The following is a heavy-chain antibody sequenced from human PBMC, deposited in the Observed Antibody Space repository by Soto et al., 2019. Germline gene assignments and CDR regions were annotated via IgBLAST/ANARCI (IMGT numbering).Heavy chain of an antibody. J-gene: IGHJ6*02. D-gene: IGHD3-22*01. CDR2: INAGNGNT. Sequence: QIPLMQSGAEVKKPGASVKVSCKASGYTFTSYGIHWVRQAPGQRLEWTGWINAGNGNTKYSGKFQGRVTITRDTSASTAYLELSSLRSEDTAVYYCARDPNDSSAYYHHYYYGMDVWGQGTTVTVSS. CDR3: ARDPNDSSAYYHHYYYGMDV. CDR1: GYTFTSYG. V-gene: IGHV1-3*01.